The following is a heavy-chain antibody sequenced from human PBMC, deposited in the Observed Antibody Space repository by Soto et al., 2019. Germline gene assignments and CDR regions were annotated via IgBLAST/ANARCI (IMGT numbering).Heavy chain of an antibody. D-gene: IGHD5-12*01. J-gene: IGHJ4*02. CDR2: IYYSGST. V-gene: IGHV4-31*03. CDR3: ARSRERGRRDGYNYFGY. CDR1: GGSISSGGYY. Sequence: QVQLQESGPGLVKPSQTLSLTCTVSGGSISSGGYYWSWIRQHPGKGLEWIGYIYYSGSTYYNPSLKSRVTISVATSKNQFPLKLSSVTAADTAVYYCARSRERGRRDGYNYFGYWGQGTLVTVSS.